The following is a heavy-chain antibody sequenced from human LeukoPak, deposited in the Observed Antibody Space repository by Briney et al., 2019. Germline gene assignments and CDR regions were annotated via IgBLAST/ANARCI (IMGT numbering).Heavy chain of an antibody. V-gene: IGHV3-43*02. D-gene: IGHD6-19*01. CDR2: ISGDGGSA. CDR3: AKDQPPYSSGWYFHY. J-gene: IGHJ4*02. Sequence: GASLRLSFAAAGFTFDDYAMHWVRQALGKGLEWVSLISGDGGSAYYADSVKGRSTISRDYSKNSLYLQMNSLRTEDTALYYCAKDQPPYSSGWYFHYWGQGTLVTVSS. CDR1: GFTFDDYA.